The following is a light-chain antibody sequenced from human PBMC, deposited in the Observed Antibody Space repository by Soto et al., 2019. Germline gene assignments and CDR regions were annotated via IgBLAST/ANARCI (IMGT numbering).Light chain of an antibody. CDR1: SSDVGGYNN. J-gene: IGLJ1*01. V-gene: IGLV2-14*01. CDR3: SSYTSSSIDYV. CDR2: EVS. Sequence: SALTQPASVSGSPGESITLSCTGTSSDVGGYNNVSWYQQHPGKAPKLMIYEVSNRPSGVSNRFSGSKSGNTASLTISGLQAEDEADYYCSSYTSSSIDYVFGTGTKLTVL.